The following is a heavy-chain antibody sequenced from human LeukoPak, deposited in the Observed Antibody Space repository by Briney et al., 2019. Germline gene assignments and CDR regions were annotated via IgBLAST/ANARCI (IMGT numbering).Heavy chain of an antibody. CDR3: ARDYYGSAIYYFGH. CDR1: GFTFSSHA. D-gene: IGHD3-10*01. V-gene: IGHV3-33*01. CDR2: IWYDGRNK. J-gene: IGHJ4*02. Sequence: GGSLRLSCAASGFTFSSHAMHWVRQAPGKGLEWVAVIWYDGRNKYYADSVKGRFTISRDNSKNTLYLQMNSLRAEDTAMYYCARDYYGSAIYYFGHWGQGTLVTVSS.